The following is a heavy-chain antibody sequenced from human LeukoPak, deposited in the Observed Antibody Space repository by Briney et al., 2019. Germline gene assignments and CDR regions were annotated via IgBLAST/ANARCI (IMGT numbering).Heavy chain of an antibody. CDR3: AKDYDTLTGYYSLSDY. D-gene: IGHD3-9*01. CDR1: GFTFSSYA. J-gene: IGHJ4*02. V-gene: IGHV3-23*01. CDR2: ISGSGGTT. Sequence: GGSLRLSCAASGFTFSSYAMSWVPQAPGKGLEWVSVISGSGGTTSYADSVKGRFTVSRDNSKNMLYLQMNSLRAEDTAIYYCAKDYDTLTGYYSLSDYWGQGTLVTVSS.